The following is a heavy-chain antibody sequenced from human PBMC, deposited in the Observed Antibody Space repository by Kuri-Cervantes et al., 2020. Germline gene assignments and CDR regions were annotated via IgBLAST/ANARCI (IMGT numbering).Heavy chain of an antibody. J-gene: IGHJ5*02. CDR1: GGSLSGFY. CDR2: INHRGST. Sequence: GSLRLSCAVYGGSLSGFYWSWIRQPPGKGLEWIGEINHRGSTTYNASLKSRVTISLDTSKNQFSLKLSSVTAADTAVYYCARRRVGSGWPTRGNWFDPWGQGTLVTVSS. D-gene: IGHD6-19*01. V-gene: IGHV4-34*01. CDR3: ARRRVGSGWPTRGNWFDP.